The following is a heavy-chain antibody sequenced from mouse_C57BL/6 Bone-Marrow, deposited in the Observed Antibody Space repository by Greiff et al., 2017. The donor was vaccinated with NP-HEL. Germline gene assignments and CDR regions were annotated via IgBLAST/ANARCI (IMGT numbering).Heavy chain of an antibody. V-gene: IGHV3-6*01. CDR2: ISYDGSN. J-gene: IGHJ2*01. CDR3: ARDKDYFDY. CDR1: GYSITSGYY. Sequence: LQESGPGLVKPSQSLSLTCSVTGYSITSGYYWNWIRQFPGNKLEWMGYISYDGSNNYNPSLKNRISITRDTSKNQFFLKLNSVTTEDTATYYCARDKDYFDYWGQGTTLTVSS.